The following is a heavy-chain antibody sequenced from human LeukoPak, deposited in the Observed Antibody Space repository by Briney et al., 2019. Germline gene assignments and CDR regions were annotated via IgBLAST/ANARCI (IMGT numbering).Heavy chain of an antibody. V-gene: IGHV3-23*01. CDR3: AKGHSGYYFDY. D-gene: IGHD5-12*01. CDR1: GFTFSSYG. CDR2: ISGSGGST. J-gene: IGHJ4*02. Sequence: GRSLRLSCAASGFTFSSYGMHWVRQAPGKGLEWVSAISGSGGSTYYADSVKGRFTISRDNSKNTLYLQMNSLRAEDTAVYYCAKGHSGYYFDYWGQGTLVTVSS.